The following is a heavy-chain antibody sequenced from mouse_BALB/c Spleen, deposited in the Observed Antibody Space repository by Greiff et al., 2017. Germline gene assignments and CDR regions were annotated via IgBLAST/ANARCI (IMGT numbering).Heavy chain of an antibody. CDR2: IDPENGNT. J-gene: IGHJ4*01. V-gene: IGHV14-1*02. D-gene: IGHD1-1*01. CDR3: ARGPYYYGSSYYAMDY. CDR1: GFNIKDYY. Sequence: VQLQQSGAELVRPGALVKLSCKASGFNIKDYYMHWVKQRPEQGLEWIGWIDPENGNTIYDPKFQGKASITADTSSNTAYLQLSSLTSEDTAVYYCARGPYYYGSSYYAMDYWGQGTSVTVAS.